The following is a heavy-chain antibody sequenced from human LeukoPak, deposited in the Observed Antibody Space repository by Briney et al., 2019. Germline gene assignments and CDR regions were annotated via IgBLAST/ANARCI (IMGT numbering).Heavy chain of an antibody. CDR1: GGSISSSSYY. CDR2: IYYSGST. CDR3: ARQLWSPYYFDY. V-gene: IGHV4-61*05. Sequence: SETLSLTCTVSGGSISSSSYYWGWIRQPPGKGLEWIGYIYYSGSTNYNPSLKSRVTISVDTSKNQFSLKLSSVTAADTAVYYCARQLWSPYYFDYWGQGTLVTVSS. J-gene: IGHJ4*02. D-gene: IGHD5-18*01.